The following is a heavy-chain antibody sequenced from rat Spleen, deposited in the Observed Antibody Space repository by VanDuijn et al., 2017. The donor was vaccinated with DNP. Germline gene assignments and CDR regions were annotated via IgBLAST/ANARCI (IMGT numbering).Heavy chain of an antibody. CDR2: ISTDGGST. V-gene: IGHV5-7*01. CDR3: TRQLGLDY. Sequence: EVQLVESGGGLVQPGRSLKLSCAVSGITFSDHNMAWVRQAPKKGLEWVASISTDGGSTYYPDSVKGRFTISRDNAENTVYLQMNSLRSEDTATYYCTRQLGLDYWGQGVMVTVSS. J-gene: IGHJ2*01. D-gene: IGHD5-1*01. CDR1: GITFSDHN.